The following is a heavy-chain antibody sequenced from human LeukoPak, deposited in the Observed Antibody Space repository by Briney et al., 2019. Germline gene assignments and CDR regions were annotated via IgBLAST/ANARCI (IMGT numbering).Heavy chain of an antibody. CDR2: IIPIFGTA. V-gene: IGHV1-69*13. D-gene: IGHD3-3*01. Sequence: SVKVSCKASGGSFSSYAISWVRQAPGQGLEWMGGIIPIFGTANYAQKFQGRVTITADESTSTAYMELSSLRSEDTAVYYCARGGLRFLEWLSPSYGMDVWGQGTTVTVSS. CDR3: ARGGLRFLEWLSPSYGMDV. CDR1: GGSFSSYA. J-gene: IGHJ6*02.